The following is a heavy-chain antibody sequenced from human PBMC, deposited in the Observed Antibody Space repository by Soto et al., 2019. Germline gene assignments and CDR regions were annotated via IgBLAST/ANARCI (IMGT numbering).Heavy chain of an antibody. J-gene: IGHJ4*02. Sequence: VQLVESGGGVVQPGRSLRLSCAASGFTFSSYAMHWVRQDPGKGLEWVAVISYDGSNKYYADSVKGRFTISRDNSKNTLYLQMNSLRAEDTAVYYCARHQDSSGYLDYWGQGTLVTVSS. CDR1: GFTFSSYA. V-gene: IGHV3-30-3*01. D-gene: IGHD3-22*01. CDR2: ISYDGSNK. CDR3: ARHQDSSGYLDY.